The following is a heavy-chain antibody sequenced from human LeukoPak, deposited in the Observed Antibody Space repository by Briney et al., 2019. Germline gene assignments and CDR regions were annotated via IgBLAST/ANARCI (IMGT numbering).Heavy chain of an antibody. CDR2: ISYDGSNK. CDR1: GFTFSSYG. V-gene: IGHV3-30*18. CDR3: AKDNYYDSSGYLDY. J-gene: IGHJ4*02. D-gene: IGHD3-22*01. Sequence: GGSLRLSCAASGFTFSSYGMPWVRQAPGKGLEWVAVISYDGSNKFYADSVKGRFTISRDNSENTMYLQMNSLRVEDTAVYYCAKDNYYDSSGYLDYWGQGTLVTVSS.